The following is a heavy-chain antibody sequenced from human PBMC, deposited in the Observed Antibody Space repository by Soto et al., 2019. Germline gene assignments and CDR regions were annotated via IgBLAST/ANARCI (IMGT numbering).Heavy chain of an antibody. J-gene: IGHJ6*02. CDR2: IDWDDDK. D-gene: IGHD6-13*01. V-gene: IGHV2-70*01. CDR3: ARVSPPIAAAGGPGYYYYNCMDV. Sequence: SGPTLVNPTQTLTLTCTFSGFSLGTSGMCVSWIRQPPGKALEWLALIDWDDDKYYSTSLKTRLTISKDTSKNQVVLTMTNMDTVDKDKYYCARVSPPIAAAGGPGYYYYNCMDVWDQGNTSAVAS. CDR1: GFSLGTSGMC.